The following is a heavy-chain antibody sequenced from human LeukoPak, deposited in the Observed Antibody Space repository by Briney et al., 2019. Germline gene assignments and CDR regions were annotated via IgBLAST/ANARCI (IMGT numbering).Heavy chain of an antibody. D-gene: IGHD6-13*01. CDR2: IYYTGST. J-gene: IGHJ4*02. V-gene: IGHV4-59*01. CDR3: ARTRGAAVNFDY. CDR1: GGSISSYY. Sequence: SETLSLTCSVSGGSISSYYWNWIRQPPGKGLEWIGYIYYTGSTNYNPSLKSRVAMSVDTSKNQFSLSLTSVTAADTAVYYCARTRGAAVNFDYWGQGTPVTVSS.